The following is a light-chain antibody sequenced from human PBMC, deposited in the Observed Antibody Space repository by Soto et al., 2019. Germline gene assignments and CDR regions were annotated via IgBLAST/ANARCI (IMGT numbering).Light chain of an antibody. V-gene: IGLV2-11*01. J-gene: IGLJ2*01. CDR1: SSDVGNYNY. CDR3: CSYTGSYTVV. CDR2: DVT. Sequence: QSALTQPRSVSGSPGQSVTISCTGTSSDVGNYNYVSWYQQHPGKAPKLMIFDVTERPSGVPDRFSGSKSGNTASLTISGLQAEDEADYYCCSYTGSYTVVFGGGTKLTVL.